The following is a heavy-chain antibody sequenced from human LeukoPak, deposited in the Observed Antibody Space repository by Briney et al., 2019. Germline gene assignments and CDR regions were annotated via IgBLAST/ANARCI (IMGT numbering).Heavy chain of an antibody. CDR2: ISSSGSTI. J-gene: IGHJ4*02. CDR1: GFTFSSYE. Sequence: PGGSLRLSCAASGFTFSSYEMNWVRQAPGKGLEWVSYISSSGSTIYYADSVKGRFTISRDNAKNSLYLQMNSLRAEDTAVYYCAKGAYYDSSGYRLFDYWGQGTLVTVSS. CDR3: AKGAYYDSSGYRLFDY. V-gene: IGHV3-48*03. D-gene: IGHD3-22*01.